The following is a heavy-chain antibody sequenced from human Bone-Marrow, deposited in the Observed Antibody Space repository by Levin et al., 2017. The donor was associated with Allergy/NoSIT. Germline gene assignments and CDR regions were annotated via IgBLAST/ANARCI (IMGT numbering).Heavy chain of an antibody. V-gene: IGHV1-69*04. D-gene: IGHD1-1*01. J-gene: IGHJ6*02. CDR2: IIPILGIA. CDR3: ARDELSDYYYGMDV. CDR1: GGTFSSYT. Sequence: KISCKASGGTFSSYTISWVRQAPGQGLEWMGRIIPILGIANYAQKFQGRVTITADKSTSTAYMELSSLRSEDTAVYYCARDELSDYYYGMDVWGQGTTVTVSS.